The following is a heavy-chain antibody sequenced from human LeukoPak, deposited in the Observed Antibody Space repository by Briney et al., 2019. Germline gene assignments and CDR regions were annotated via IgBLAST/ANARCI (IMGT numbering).Heavy chain of an antibody. Sequence: GGSLRLSCAASGFTFSNYWMHWVRQAPGKGLVWVSRINNDGSSTSYADSVKGRFTISRDNAKNTLYLQMNSLRVEDTGIYYCVRGKYGSGSCWGCFDPWGQGTLVTVSS. CDR1: GFTFSNYW. V-gene: IGHV3-74*01. CDR3: VRGKYGSGSCWGCFDP. J-gene: IGHJ5*02. CDR2: INNDGSST. D-gene: IGHD3-10*01.